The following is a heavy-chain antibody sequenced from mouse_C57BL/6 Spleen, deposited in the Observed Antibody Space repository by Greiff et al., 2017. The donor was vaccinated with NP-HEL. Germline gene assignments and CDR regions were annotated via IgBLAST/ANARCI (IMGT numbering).Heavy chain of an antibody. D-gene: IGHD1-1*01. CDR3: ARVCYYGISYDYYAMDY. Sequence: EVQLQESGPGLVKPSQSLSLTCSVTGYSITSGYYWNWIRQFPGNKLEWMGYISYDGSNNYNPSLKNRISITRDTSKNQFFLKLNSVTTEDTATYYCARVCYYGISYDYYAMDYCGPVPSVPVSS. CDR1: GYSITSGYY. J-gene: IGHJ4*01. CDR2: ISYDGSN. V-gene: IGHV3-6*01.